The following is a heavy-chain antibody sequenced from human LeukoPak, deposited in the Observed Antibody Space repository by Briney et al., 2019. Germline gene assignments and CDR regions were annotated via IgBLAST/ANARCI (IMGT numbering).Heavy chain of an antibody. V-gene: IGHV3-7*01. CDR1: GFTSSSYW. CDR3: ASYDSSTGYLDY. D-gene: IGHD3-22*01. Sequence: GGALRLSCADSGFTSSSYWMTWVRQAPGKGLEWVANIKQDGSQKYYVDSVKGRFTISRDNAKNSLYLQMNSLRAEDTAIYYCASYDSSTGYLDYWGQGTLVTVSS. J-gene: IGHJ4*02. CDR2: IKQDGSQK.